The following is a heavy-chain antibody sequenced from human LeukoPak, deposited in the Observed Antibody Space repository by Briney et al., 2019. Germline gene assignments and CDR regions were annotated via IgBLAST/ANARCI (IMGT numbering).Heavy chain of an antibody. J-gene: IGHJ3*02. D-gene: IGHD5-12*01. CDR2: IWNDGSHK. CDR1: GFTFSSYG. V-gene: IGHV3-33*01. Sequence: PGRSLRLSCAASGFTFSSYGMHWVRQAPGRGLEWVAVIWNDGSHKYYADSVKGRFTISRDNSKNTLYLQMNSLRAEDTAAYYCARLSGYEEGYVFDIWGQGTMVTVSS. CDR3: ARLSGYEEGYVFDI.